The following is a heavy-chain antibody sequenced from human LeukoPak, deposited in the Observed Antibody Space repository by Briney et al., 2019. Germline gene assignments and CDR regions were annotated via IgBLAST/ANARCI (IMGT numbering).Heavy chain of an antibody. V-gene: IGHV3-30*02. CDR1: GFSFSSYG. D-gene: IGHD1-26*01. CDR3: ARGSIVGATFDYFDY. CDR2: IRSDGSNK. Sequence: GGSLRLSCAGSGFSFSSYGMHWVRQAPGKGLEWMAFIRSDGSNKYYADSVKGRFTISRDNAKNSLYLQMNSLRAEDTAVYYCARGSIVGATFDYFDYWGQGTLVTVSS. J-gene: IGHJ4*02.